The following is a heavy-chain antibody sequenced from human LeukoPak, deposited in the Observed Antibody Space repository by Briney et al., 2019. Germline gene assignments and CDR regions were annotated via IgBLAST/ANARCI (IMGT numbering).Heavy chain of an antibody. D-gene: IGHD3-10*01. CDR2: IYAPGST. CDR3: ARVGSGSYYIWGY. Sequence: SETLSLTCSVSGESTRSYYWSWIRQSAGKGLEWIGRIYAPGSTNYNPSLKSRVTISVDTSKNQFSLKLSSVTAADTAVYYCARVGSGSYYIWGYWGQGTLVTVSS. V-gene: IGHV4-4*07. J-gene: IGHJ4*02. CDR1: GESTRSYY.